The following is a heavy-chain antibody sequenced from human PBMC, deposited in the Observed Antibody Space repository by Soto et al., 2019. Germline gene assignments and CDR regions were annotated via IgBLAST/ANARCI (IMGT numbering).Heavy chain of an antibody. CDR1: GFTVSSNY. CDR2: IYSGGST. Sequence: GGSLRLSCAASGFTVSSNYMSWVRQAPGKGLEWVSVIYSGGSTYYADSVKGRFTISRDNSKNTLYLQMNSLRAEDTAVYYCASGWGHSGYYAFDIWGQGTMVTVSS. D-gene: IGHD3-22*01. CDR3: ASGWGHSGYYAFDI. V-gene: IGHV3-66*01. J-gene: IGHJ3*02.